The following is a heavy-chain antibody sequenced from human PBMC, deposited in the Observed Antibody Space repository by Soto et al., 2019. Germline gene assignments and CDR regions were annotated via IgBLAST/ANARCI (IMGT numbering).Heavy chain of an antibody. CDR1: GYTFTSYG. Sequence: QVQLVQSGAEVKKPGASVKVSCKASGYTFTSYGISWVRQAPGQGLEWMGWISTYNGNTKYAQKLQGRVNLTTDTSTSTAYMELRSLRSNDTAVFYCASEMVRGVGSHYWGQGTLVTVSS. CDR2: ISTYNGNT. CDR3: ASEMVRGVGSHY. J-gene: IGHJ4*02. D-gene: IGHD3-10*01. V-gene: IGHV1-18*01.